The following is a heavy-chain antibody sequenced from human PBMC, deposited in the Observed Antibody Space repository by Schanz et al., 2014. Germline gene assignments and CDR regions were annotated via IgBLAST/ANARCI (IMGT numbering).Heavy chain of an antibody. V-gene: IGHV1-8*02. CDR1: GYTFNNHG. J-gene: IGHJ3*02. CDR3: VTDRRRESGRRAKAFDI. D-gene: IGHD2-15*01. Sequence: QVQLVQSGGEAKKPGASATVSCKASGYTFNNHGISWVRQAPGQGLEWMGWMDPNSGNTGYEQKFQGRVTMTRHTSICTAKMELKIERYNDTAMYSCVTDRRRESGRRAKAFDIWGQGTLVTVSS. CDR2: MDPNSGNT.